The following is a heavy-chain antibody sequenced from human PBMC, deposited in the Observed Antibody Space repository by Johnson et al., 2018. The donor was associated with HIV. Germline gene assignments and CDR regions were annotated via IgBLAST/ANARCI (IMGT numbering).Heavy chain of an antibody. D-gene: IGHD2-2*01. CDR3: ASLPGDAFDI. CDR1: GFTFSSYA. V-gene: IGHV3-30-3*01. CDR2: ISYDGSNK. J-gene: IGHJ3*02. Sequence: VQLVESGGGLVQPGGSLRLSCAASGFTFSSYAMHWVRQAPGKGLEWVAVISYDGSNKYYADSVKGRFTISRDNSKNTLYLQMNSLRAEDTAVYYCASLPGDAFDIWGQGTMVTVSS.